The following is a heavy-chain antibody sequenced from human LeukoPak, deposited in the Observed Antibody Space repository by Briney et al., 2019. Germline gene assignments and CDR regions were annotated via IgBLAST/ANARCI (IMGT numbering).Heavy chain of an antibody. CDR2: MWYDGNTK. V-gene: IGHV3-33*01. Sequence: PGGSLRLSCAASGFTLSAHGMHWVRQAPGKGLEWLAVMWYDGNTKYYSDSVKGRFTISRDSSKNTLYLEMNSLRAEDTAVYYCARDEVITFRLFDHWGQGTLVTVSS. CDR3: ARDEVITFRLFDH. CDR1: GFTLSAHG. J-gene: IGHJ4*02. D-gene: IGHD1-14*01.